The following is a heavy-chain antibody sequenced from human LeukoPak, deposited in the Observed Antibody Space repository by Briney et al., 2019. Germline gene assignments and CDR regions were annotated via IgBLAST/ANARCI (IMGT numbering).Heavy chain of an antibody. V-gene: IGHV4-59*01. CDR1: GGSISSSY. D-gene: IGHD3-10*01. Sequence: PSETLSLTCSVSGGSISSSYWSWIRQPPGKGLEWIGYIYYSGNTNYNPSLGSRVTISVDTSKNQFSLKLSSVTAAETAVYYCARHHYYGSGTFDYWGQGTLVTVSS. CDR3: ARHHYYGSGTFDY. CDR2: IYYSGNT. J-gene: IGHJ4*02.